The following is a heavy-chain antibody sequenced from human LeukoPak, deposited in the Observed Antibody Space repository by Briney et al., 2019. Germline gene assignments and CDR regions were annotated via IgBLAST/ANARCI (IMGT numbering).Heavy chain of an antibody. J-gene: IGHJ5*02. Sequence: GGSLRLSCAASGFTFSSYSMNWVRQAPGKGLEWVSSISSSSSYIYCADSVKGRFTISRDNAKNSLYLQMNSLRAEDTAVYYCARRDSHNWFDPWGQGTLVTASS. CDR1: GFTFSSYS. V-gene: IGHV3-21*01. D-gene: IGHD2-15*01. CDR2: ISSSSSYI. CDR3: ARRDSHNWFDP.